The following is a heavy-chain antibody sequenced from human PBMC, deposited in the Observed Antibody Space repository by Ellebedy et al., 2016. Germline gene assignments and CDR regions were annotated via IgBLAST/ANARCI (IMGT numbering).Heavy chain of an antibody. J-gene: IGHJ3*02. Sequence: SETLSLXCTVSDGSITSNAYYWAWIRQPPGKGLKWIGSISYSGTPYYNPSLKSRVTISVDTSKNQFSLKLSSVTAADTAVYYSARHIRQDDGNLAFDIWGQGTMVTVSS. CDR1: DGSITSNAYY. V-gene: IGHV4-39*07. D-gene: IGHD4-23*01. CDR3: ARHIRQDDGNLAFDI. CDR2: ISYSGTP.